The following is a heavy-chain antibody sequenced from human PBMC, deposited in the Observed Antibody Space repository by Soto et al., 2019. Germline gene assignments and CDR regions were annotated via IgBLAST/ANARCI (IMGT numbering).Heavy chain of an antibody. CDR2: SFYSGST. D-gene: IGHD3-10*01. CDR3: ARRGRMKGFDY. J-gene: IGHJ4*02. Sequence: QLQLQESGPGLVKPSETLSLTCTVSGGSIGSSDYTWGWIRQPPGKGLEWIGTSFYSGSTYYNPSLKSRVTISVDTSKNQFSRKLESVTAADTALYYCARRGRMKGFDYWGQGTLVTVSS. V-gene: IGHV4-39*01. CDR1: GGSIGSSDYT.